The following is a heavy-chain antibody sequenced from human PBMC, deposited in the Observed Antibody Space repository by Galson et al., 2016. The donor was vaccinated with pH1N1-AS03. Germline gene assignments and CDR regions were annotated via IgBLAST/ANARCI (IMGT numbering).Heavy chain of an antibody. Sequence: SLRLSCAVSGLSVAKNYMSWVRQAPGKGLEWVSSIYTGGDTFYTASVRGRFTISRDDSKNTLYLQMNSLRAADTATYYCTRVDSSTYSDGWVPFDYWGQGTLVTVSS. CDR2: IYTGGDT. D-gene: IGHD5-24*01. J-gene: IGHJ4*02. CDR1: GLSVAKNY. CDR3: TRVDSSTYSDGWVPFDY. V-gene: IGHV3-53*01.